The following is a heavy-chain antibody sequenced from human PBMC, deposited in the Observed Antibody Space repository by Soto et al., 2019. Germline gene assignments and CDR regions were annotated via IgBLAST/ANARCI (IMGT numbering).Heavy chain of an antibody. CDR1: GFTFSSYS. V-gene: IGHV3-48*02. CDR2: ISSSSSTI. J-gene: IGHJ4*02. D-gene: IGHD3-22*01. Sequence: GGSLRLSCAASGFTFSSYSMNWVRQAPGKGLEWVSYISSSSSTIYYADSVKGRFTISRDNAKNSLYLQTNSLRDEDTAVYYCARGMYYYDSSGWAYWGQGTLVTVSS. CDR3: ARGMYYYDSSGWAY.